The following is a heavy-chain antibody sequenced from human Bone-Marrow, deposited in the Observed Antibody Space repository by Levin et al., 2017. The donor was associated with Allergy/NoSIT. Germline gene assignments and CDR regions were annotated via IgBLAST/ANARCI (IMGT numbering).Heavy chain of an antibody. CDR1: GFTVSRNY. V-gene: IGHV3-66*01. CDR2: IYSGGDT. J-gene: IGHJ4*02. D-gene: IGHD2-15*01. Sequence: RGESLKISCAASGFTVSRNYMSWVRQAPGKGLEWVSLIYSGGDTQYADSVKGRFTISRDNSKNTLYLQMNSRRVDDTAVYYCARDGPGTATSTPWGQGSLVTVSS. CDR3: ARDGPGTATSTP.